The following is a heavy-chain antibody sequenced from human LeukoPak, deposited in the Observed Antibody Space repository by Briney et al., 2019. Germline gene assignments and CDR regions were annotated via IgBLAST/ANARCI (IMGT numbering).Heavy chain of an antibody. V-gene: IGHV3-9*01. CDR3: AKGKGGKSSTSWYAGYFHH. D-gene: IGHD6-13*01. J-gene: IGHJ1*01. CDR1: GFTFDDYA. Sequence: GGSLRLSCATSGFTFDDYAMHWVRQAPGKGLEWVAGISWNSDNIGYADSAKGRFTISRDNAKNSLYLEMNSLRAEDTAFYYCAKGKGGKSSTSWYAGYFHHWGQGTLVTVSS. CDR2: ISWNSDNI.